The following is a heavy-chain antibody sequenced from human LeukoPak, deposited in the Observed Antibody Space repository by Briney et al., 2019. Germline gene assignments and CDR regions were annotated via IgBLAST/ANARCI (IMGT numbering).Heavy chain of an antibody. CDR2: ISGSGGST. Sequence: GGSLRLSCAASGFTFSSYAMSWVRQAPGKGLEWVSAISGSGGSTYYADSVKGRFIISRDNSKNTLYLQMNSLGAEDTAVYYCAKGEYYGSGSYSYYFDYWGQGTLVTVSS. CDR1: GFTFSSYA. J-gene: IGHJ4*02. D-gene: IGHD3-10*01. CDR3: AKGEYYGSGSYSYYFDY. V-gene: IGHV3-23*01.